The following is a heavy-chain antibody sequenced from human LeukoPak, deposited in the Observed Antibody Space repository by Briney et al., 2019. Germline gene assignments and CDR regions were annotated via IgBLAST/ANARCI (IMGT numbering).Heavy chain of an antibody. V-gene: IGHV5-51*01. Sequence: GESLKISCKGSGYSFTSYWIGWVRQKPGKGLEWMGIIYPGDSDTRYSPSFQGQVTISADKSITTAYLQWSSLKASDTAMYYCARSPSGIGVAGTQIDYWGQGTLVTVSS. CDR2: IYPGDSDT. J-gene: IGHJ4*02. CDR3: ARSPSGIGVAGTQIDY. CDR1: GYSFTSYW. D-gene: IGHD6-13*01.